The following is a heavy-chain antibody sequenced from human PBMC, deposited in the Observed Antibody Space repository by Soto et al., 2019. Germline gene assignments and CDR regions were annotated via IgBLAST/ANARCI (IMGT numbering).Heavy chain of an antibody. CDR1: GFTFRRYS. V-gene: IGHV3-21*01. J-gene: IGHJ5*02. CDR3: ARGGGPSGGGTFSNWFGP. Sequence: GGSMRFSFSASGFTFRRYSMHWVRPAPGKGLEWVSSISIASNYIYYTDSVKGRFTISRDNAKNTLYLQMNSLRAEDAAVYYCARGGGPSGGGTFSNWFGPWGQRTLVTVSS. D-gene: IGHD2-8*02. CDR2: ISIASNYI.